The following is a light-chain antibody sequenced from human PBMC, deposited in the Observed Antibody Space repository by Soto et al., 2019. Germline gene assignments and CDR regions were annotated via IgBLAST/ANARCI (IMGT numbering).Light chain of an antibody. V-gene: IGKV2D-29*02. CDR1: QSLLHITGETF. CDR2: EVS. J-gene: IGKJ5*01. Sequence: DVVMTQTPLSLSVAPGQPASISCKSSQSLLHITGETFLFWYLQKPGQSPQLLIYEVSTRVSGVPDRFSGGGSGTDFTLEISRVETDDVGIYYCMQSTQLPPTFGRGTRLGIE. CDR3: MQSTQLPPT.